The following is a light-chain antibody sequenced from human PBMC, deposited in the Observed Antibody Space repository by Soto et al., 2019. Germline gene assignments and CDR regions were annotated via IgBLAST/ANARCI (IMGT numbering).Light chain of an antibody. Sequence: EIVLTQSPATLSLSPGERATLSCRASQSIGIYLGWYRQKPGQAPKLLIYGASDRAAGIPARFSGSGSGTDFTLTITSLEPEDFAVYYCQQYGSSQYTFGQGTKVDIK. V-gene: IGKV3-11*01. J-gene: IGKJ2*01. CDR3: QQYGSSQYT. CDR2: GAS. CDR1: QSIGIY.